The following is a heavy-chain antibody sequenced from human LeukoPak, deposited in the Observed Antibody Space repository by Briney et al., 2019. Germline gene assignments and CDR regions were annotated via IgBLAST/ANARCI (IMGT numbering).Heavy chain of an antibody. Sequence: GASVKVSCKASGGTFSSYAISWVRQAPGQGLEWMGRIIPILGIANYAQKFQGRVTITADKSTSTAYMELSSLRSEDTAVYYCARAEQLNNLFDPWGQGTLVTVSS. CDR3: ARAEQLNNLFDP. CDR1: GGTFSSYA. CDR2: IIPILGIA. D-gene: IGHD6-13*01. V-gene: IGHV1-69*04. J-gene: IGHJ5*02.